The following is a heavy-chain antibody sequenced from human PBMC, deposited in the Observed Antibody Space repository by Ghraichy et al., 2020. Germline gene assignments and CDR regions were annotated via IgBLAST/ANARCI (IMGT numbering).Heavy chain of an antibody. CDR1: GGSFSGYY. CDR3: AREGYCSSTSCQGWFDP. V-gene: IGHV4-34*01. D-gene: IGHD2-2*01. CDR2: INHSGST. Sequence: SETLSLTCAVYGGSFSGYYWSWIRQPPGKGLEWIGEINHSGSTNYNPSLKSRVTISVDTSKNQFSLKLSSVTAADTAVYSCAREGYCSSTSCQGWFDPWGQGTLVTVSS. J-gene: IGHJ5*02.